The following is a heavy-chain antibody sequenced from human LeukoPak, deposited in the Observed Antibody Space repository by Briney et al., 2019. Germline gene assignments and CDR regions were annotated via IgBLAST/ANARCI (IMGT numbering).Heavy chain of an antibody. CDR1: GYTFTSYD. CDR2: MNPNSGNT. D-gene: IGHD3-3*01. J-gene: IGHJ4*02. CDR3: ARMYYDFWSGYYELDY. V-gene: IGHV1-8*03. Sequence: ASVKVSCKASGYTFTSYDINWVRQATGRGLEWMGWMNPNSGNTGYAQKFQGRVTITRNTSISTAYMELSSLRSEDTAVYYCARMYYDFWSGYYELDYWGQGTLVTVSS.